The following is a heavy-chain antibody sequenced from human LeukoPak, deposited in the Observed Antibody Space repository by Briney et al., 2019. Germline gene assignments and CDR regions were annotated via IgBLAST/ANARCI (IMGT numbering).Heavy chain of an antibody. V-gene: IGHV3-53*01. J-gene: IGHJ4*02. D-gene: IGHD2-15*01. Sequence: PGGSLRLSCAASGFTVSSNYMTWVRQAPGKGLEWVSLIYTGGSTYYADSVKGRFTISRDSSKNTLYLQMNSLRVDDTAVYYCARDRHCSGGSCSGLWGQGTLVTVSS. CDR1: GFTVSSNY. CDR2: IYTGGST. CDR3: ARDRHCSGGSCSGL.